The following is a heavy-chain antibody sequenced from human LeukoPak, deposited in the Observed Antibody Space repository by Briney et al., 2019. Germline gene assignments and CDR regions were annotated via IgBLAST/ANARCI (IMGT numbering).Heavy chain of an antibody. CDR1: GFTFSSYA. Sequence: PGGSLRLSCAASGFTFSSYAMNWVRQAPGKGLEWVSAINGRGDNTYYADSAKGRFTISRDNSKNTLFLQMNSLRAEDTAIYYCAKDRVSPGFNLFDPWGQGTLVTVSS. D-gene: IGHD2/OR15-2a*01. J-gene: IGHJ5*02. CDR3: AKDRVSPGFNLFDP. CDR2: INGRGDNT. V-gene: IGHV3-23*01.